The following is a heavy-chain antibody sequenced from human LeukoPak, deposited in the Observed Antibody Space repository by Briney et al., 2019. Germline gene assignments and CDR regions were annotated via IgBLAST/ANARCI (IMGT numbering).Heavy chain of an antibody. CDR1: GGTSSSYA. J-gene: IGHJ6*03. CDR2: IIPIFGTA. D-gene: IGHD2-2*01. Sequence: SVKVSCKASGGTSSSYAISWVRQAPGQGLEWMGGIIPIFGTANYAQKFQGRVTITADESTSTAYMELSSLRSEDTAVYYCARESGYCSSTSCYGYYYYMDVWGKGTTVSVSS. CDR3: ARESGYCSSTSCYGYYYYMDV. V-gene: IGHV1-69*13.